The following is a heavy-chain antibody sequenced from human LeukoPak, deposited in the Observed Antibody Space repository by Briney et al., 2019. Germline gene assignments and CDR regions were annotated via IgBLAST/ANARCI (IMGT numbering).Heavy chain of an antibody. J-gene: IGHJ4*02. D-gene: IGHD1-1*01. CDR3: AQERNWEGGY. CDR2: INYLGQRT. V-gene: IGHV3-23*01. Sequence: GGSLRLSCAASGFSFRNSDITWVRRAPGEGPQWVANINYLGQRTYYAATAKGGFTIATDNYKNLLFLQKEGLRVEDTVLYYCAQERNWEGGYWGQGILVTVSS. CDR1: GFSFRNSD.